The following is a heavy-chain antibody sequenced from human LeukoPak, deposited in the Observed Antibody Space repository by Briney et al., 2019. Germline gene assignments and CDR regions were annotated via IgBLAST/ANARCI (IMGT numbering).Heavy chain of an antibody. V-gene: IGHV4-59*10. Sequence: PSETLSLTCAVYGGSFSGYYWSWIRQPAGKGLEWIGRIYTSGSTNYNPSLKSRVTMSVDTSKNQFSLKLSSVTAADTAVYYCARGRYSYGSPDDAFDIWGQGTMVTVSS. J-gene: IGHJ3*02. CDR3: ARGRYSYGSPDDAFDI. CDR2: IYTSGST. D-gene: IGHD5-18*01. CDR1: GGSFSGYY.